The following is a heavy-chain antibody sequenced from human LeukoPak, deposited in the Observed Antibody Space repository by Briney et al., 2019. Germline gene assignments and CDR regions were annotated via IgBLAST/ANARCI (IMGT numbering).Heavy chain of an antibody. Sequence: GASVKVSCKASGYTFTSHDINWVRQAPGQAPEWVGWIGPNTGVTGYAQKFQDRVTITRDTSKSTVYLELSSLSSEDTAVYYCSRHTSPTFDYWGQGTLVTVSS. CDR1: GYTFTSHD. D-gene: IGHD2-2*01. CDR2: IGPNTGVT. V-gene: IGHV1-8*01. CDR3: SRHTSPTFDY. J-gene: IGHJ4*02.